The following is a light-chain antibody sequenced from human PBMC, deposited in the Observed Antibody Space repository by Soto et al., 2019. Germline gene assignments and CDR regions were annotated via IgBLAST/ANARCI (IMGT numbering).Light chain of an antibody. CDR1: QSVSSSY. CDR3: QHYGSSAL. CDR2: GAS. J-gene: IGKJ3*01. V-gene: IGKV3-20*01. Sequence: EIVLTQSPGTLSLSPGERATLSCRASQSVSSSYLAWYQQKPGQAPRLLNYGASSRAAGIPDRFSGSCSRKDFTLTISRLEAEDFAVYCCQHYGSSALFGPGTKVDIK.